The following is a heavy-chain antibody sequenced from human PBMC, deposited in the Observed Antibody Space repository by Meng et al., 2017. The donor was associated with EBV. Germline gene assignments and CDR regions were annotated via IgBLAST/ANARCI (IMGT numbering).Heavy chain of an antibody. D-gene: IGHD1-26*01. V-gene: IGHV1-69*06. CDR2: IIPIFGTA. J-gene: IGHJ5*02. CDR3: ARDRREPKGKGWFDP. Sequence: VRLVQSGAEVKKAGSAVKVSCKASGGTFSSYAISWVRQAPGQGLEWMGGIIPIFGTANYAQKFQGRVTITADKSTSTAYMELSSLRSEDTAVYYCARDRREPKGKGWFDPWGQGTLVTVSS. CDR1: GGTFSSYA.